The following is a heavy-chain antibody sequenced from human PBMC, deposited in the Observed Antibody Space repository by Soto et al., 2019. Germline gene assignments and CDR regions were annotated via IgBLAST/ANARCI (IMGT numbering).Heavy chain of an antibody. Sequence: PSETLSLTCAVSSGSISSSNWWSWVRQPPGKGLEWIGEIYHSGSTNYNPSLKSRVTISVDKSKNQFSLKLSSVTAADTAVYYCARDASGTTGTPRRATDNWFDPWGQGTLVTVSS. CDR2: IYHSGST. CDR1: SGSISSSNW. V-gene: IGHV4-4*02. J-gene: IGHJ5*02. CDR3: ARDASGTTGTPRRATDNWFDP. D-gene: IGHD1-1*01.